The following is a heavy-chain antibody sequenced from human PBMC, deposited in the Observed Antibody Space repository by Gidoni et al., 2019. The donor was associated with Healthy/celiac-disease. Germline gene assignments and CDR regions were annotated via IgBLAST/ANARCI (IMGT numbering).Heavy chain of an antibody. CDR2: ISWNSGSI. J-gene: IGHJ4*02. CDR3: AKSRSSSTGHPGFFDY. CDR1: GFTFDDYA. Sequence: EVQLVESGGGLVQPGRSLRLSCAASGFTFDDYAMHWVRQAPGKGLEWVSGISWNSGSIGYADSVKGRFTISRDNAKNSLYLQMNSLRAEDTALYYCAKSRSSSTGHPGFFDYWGQGTLVTVSS. D-gene: IGHD6-13*01. V-gene: IGHV3-9*01.